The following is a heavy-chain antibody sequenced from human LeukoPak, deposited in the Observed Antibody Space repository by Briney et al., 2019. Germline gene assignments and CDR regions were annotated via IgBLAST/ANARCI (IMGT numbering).Heavy chain of an antibody. CDR1: GYSFTSYW. J-gene: IGHJ3*02. V-gene: IGHV5-51*01. D-gene: IGHD6-13*01. CDR2: IYPGDSDT. Sequence: GESLKISCKGSGYSFTSYWIGWVRQMPGKGLEWMGIIYPGDSDTRYSPSFQGQVTISADKSISTAYLQWSSLKASDTAMYYCARQEDGSSWGDAFDIWGQGTMVTVPS. CDR3: ARQEDGSSWGDAFDI.